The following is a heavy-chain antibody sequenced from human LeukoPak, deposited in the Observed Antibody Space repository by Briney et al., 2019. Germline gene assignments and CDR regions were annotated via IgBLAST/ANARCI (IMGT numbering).Heavy chain of an antibody. Sequence: GASVKVSCKASGYTFTSYGISWVRQAPGQGLEWMGWISAYNGNTNYAQKLQGRVTMTTDTSASTAYMELRSLRSDDTAVYYCARDPRTIAARPSGRYYYYYMDVWGKGTTVTVSS. J-gene: IGHJ6*03. CDR1: GYTFTSYG. V-gene: IGHV1-18*01. CDR2: ISAYNGNT. CDR3: ARDPRTIAARPSGRYYYYYMDV. D-gene: IGHD6-6*01.